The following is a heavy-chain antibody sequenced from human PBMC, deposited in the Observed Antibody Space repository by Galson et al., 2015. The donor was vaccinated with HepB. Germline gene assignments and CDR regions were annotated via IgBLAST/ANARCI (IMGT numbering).Heavy chain of an antibody. D-gene: IGHD2-21*02. CDR3: TRAPAYCGGDCYKDY. Sequence: SLRLSCAASGFTFGDYAMSWVRQAPGKGLEWVGFIRSKAYGGTTEYAASVKGRFTISRDDSKSIAYLQMNSLKTEDTAVYYCTRAPAYCGGDCYKDYWGQGTLVTVSS. CDR2: IRSKAYGGTT. J-gene: IGHJ4*02. V-gene: IGHV3-49*04. CDR1: GFTFGDYA.